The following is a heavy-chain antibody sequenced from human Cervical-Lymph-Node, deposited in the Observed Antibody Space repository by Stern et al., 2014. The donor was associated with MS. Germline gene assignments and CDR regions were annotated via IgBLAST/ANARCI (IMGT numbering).Heavy chain of an antibody. V-gene: IGHV4-30-2*01. J-gene: IGHJ3*02. CDR2: IYHSGST. CDR3: ARSSTVTPNAFDI. D-gene: IGHD4-17*01. Sequence: VQLEESGSGLVKPSQTLSLTCAVSGGSISSGGYSWSWIRQPTGKGLEWIGYIYHSGSTYYNPSLKSRVTISVDRSKNQFSLKLSSVTAADTAVYYCARSSTVTPNAFDIWGQGTMVTVSS. CDR1: GGSISSGGYS.